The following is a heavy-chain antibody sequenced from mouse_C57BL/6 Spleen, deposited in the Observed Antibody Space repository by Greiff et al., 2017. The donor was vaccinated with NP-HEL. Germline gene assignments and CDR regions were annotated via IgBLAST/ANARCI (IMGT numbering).Heavy chain of an antibody. CDR2: ISDGGSYT. Sequence: DVMLVESGGGLVKPGGSLKLSCAASGFTFSSYAMSWVRQTPEKRLEWVATISDGGSYTYYPDNVKGRFTISRDNAKNNLYLQMSHLKSEDTAMYYCARDEGYYGYWYFDVWGTGTTVTVSS. CDR3: ARDEGYYGYWYFDV. D-gene: IGHD2-3*01. J-gene: IGHJ1*03. CDR1: GFTFSSYA. V-gene: IGHV5-4*01.